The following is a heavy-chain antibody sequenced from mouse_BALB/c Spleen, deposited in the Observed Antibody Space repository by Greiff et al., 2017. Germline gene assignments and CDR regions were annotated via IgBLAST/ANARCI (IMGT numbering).Heavy chain of an antibody. D-gene: IGHD1-1*01. J-gene: IGHJ4*01. Sequence: EVKLVESGGGLVQPGGSRKLSCAASGFTFSSFGMHWVRQAPEKGLEWVAYISSGSSTIYYADTVKGRFTISRDNPKNTLFLQMTSLRSEDTAMYYCARRGSSPYYYAMDYWGQGTSVTVSS. V-gene: IGHV5-17*02. CDR2: ISSGSSTI. CDR3: ARRGSSPYYYAMDY. CDR1: GFTFSSFG.